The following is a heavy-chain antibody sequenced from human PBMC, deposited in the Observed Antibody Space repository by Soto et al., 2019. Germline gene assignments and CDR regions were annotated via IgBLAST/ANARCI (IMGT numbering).Heavy chain of an antibody. CDR3: ATNYGSGSTHFDY. J-gene: IGHJ4*02. V-gene: IGHV1-69*02. Sequence: QVQLVQSGAEVKKPGSPVRVSCTASGDTFNFYTISWVRQVPGQGPEWMGTIIPMLGMSNYAQKFQGRVTIMADKSTSTVYMNLSGLTSEDTAVYYGATNYGSGSTHFDYWGQGTLVTVSS. D-gene: IGHD3-10*01. CDR2: IIPMLGMS. CDR1: GDTFNFYT.